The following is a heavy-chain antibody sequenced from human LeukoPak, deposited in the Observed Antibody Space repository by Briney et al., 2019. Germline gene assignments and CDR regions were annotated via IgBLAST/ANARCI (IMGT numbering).Heavy chain of an antibody. D-gene: IGHD2-15*01. CDR1: GGTFSSYT. J-gene: IGHJ5*02. V-gene: IGHV1-69*04. Sequence: GSSVKFSCKASGGTFSSYTISWVRQAPGQGLEWMGRIIPILGIANYAQKFQGRVTMTADKSTSTAYMELSSLRSEDTAVYYCARDRIGSDTNWFDPWGQGTLVTVSS. CDR3: ARDRIGSDTNWFDP. CDR2: IIPILGIA.